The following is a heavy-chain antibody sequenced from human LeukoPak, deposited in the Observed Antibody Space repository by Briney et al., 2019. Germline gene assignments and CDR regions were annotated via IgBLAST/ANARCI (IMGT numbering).Heavy chain of an antibody. D-gene: IGHD2-21*01. Sequence: PSETLSLTCTVSGGSISSNSNYWAWIRQPPGRGLEWIGSISYGGSTYYSPSLESRVSISVDTSKNQFSLRLSSVTAADTAVYYCARQALWFFDHWGQGTLVTVSS. CDR2: ISYGGST. CDR1: GGSISSNSNY. J-gene: IGHJ4*02. CDR3: ARQALWFFDH. V-gene: IGHV4-39*01.